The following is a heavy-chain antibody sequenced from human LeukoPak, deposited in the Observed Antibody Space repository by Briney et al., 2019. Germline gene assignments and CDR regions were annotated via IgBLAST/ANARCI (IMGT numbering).Heavy chain of an antibody. J-gene: IGHJ4*02. CDR3: ARGRICDY. CDR2: INHSGST. D-gene: IGHD2-21*01. V-gene: IGHV4-34*01. Sequence: SETLPLTCAVYGGSFSGYYWSWIRQPPGKGLEWVGEINHSGSTNYNPSLKSRVTISVDTSKNQFSLKLSSVTAADTAVYYCARGRICDYWGQGTLVTVSS. CDR1: GGSFSGYY.